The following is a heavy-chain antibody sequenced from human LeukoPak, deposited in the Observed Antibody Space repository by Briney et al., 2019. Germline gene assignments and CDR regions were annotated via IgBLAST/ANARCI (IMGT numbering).Heavy chain of an antibody. J-gene: IGHJ4*02. CDR3: AKDRMDPVNY. V-gene: IGHV3-23*01. CDR2: ITGSGDRT. Sequence: GGTLRLSCAASGFTFTNHGMSWVRQALGKGLEWVSAITGSGDRTYYADSVKGRFTISRDNSKNTLYLQMNSLRAEDTALYYCAKDRMDPVNYWGQGTLVTVSS. D-gene: IGHD2-2*03. CDR1: GFTFTNHG.